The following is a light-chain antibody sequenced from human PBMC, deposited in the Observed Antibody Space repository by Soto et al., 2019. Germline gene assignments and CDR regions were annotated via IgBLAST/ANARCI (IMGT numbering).Light chain of an antibody. Sequence: QSVLTQPSSVSGSPGQSITISCPGTISDIGAYDYVSWFQQHPGKAPKLMISEVNNRPSGVSNRFSGSKSGNTAYLTISGLQVEDEAEYFCFSFTTTRTHVFGTGTKVTVL. V-gene: IGLV2-14*01. CDR2: EVN. J-gene: IGLJ1*01. CDR3: FSFTTTRTHV. CDR1: ISDIGAYDY.